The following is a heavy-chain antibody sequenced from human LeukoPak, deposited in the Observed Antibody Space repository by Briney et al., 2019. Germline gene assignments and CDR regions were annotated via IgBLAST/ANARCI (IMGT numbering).Heavy chain of an antibody. CDR1: GYSFTAYN. Sequence: ASVKVSCKASGYSFTAYNINWVRQAPGQGLEWMGWINTAKGNSNYAQKFQGRITVTTDISTSTAYMDLRSLREDDTAVYFCARDHHQILTGFFYYNMDVWGQGTTVTVSS. V-gene: IGHV1-18*04. CDR2: INTAKGNS. CDR3: ARDHHQILTGFFYYNMDV. J-gene: IGHJ6*03. D-gene: IGHD3-9*01.